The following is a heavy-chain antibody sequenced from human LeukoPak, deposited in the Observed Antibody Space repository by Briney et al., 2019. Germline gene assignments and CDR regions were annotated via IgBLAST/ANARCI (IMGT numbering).Heavy chain of an antibody. V-gene: IGHV4-61*02. CDR2: TYTSGST. J-gene: IGHJ6*04. CDR3: ASEPYDFWSGYFLSPSI. D-gene: IGHD3-3*01. CDR1: GGSISSGSYY. Sequence: SETLSLTCTVSGGSISSGSYYWSWIRQPAGKGLEWIGRTYTSGSTNYNPSLKSRVTISVDTSKNQFSLKLSSVTAADTAVYYCASEPYDFWSGYFLSPSIWGKGTTVTVSS.